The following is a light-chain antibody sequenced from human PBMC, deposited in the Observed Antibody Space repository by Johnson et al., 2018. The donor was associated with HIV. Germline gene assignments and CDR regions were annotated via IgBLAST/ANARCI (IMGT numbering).Light chain of an antibody. V-gene: IGLV1-51*02. CDR1: SSNIGNKY. Sequence: QSVLTQPPSVSAAPGQKVTISCSGSSSNIGNKYVSWYQQLPGTAPKLLIYENNKRPSGIPDRFSCSKSGTSATLGITGLQTGDEAEYYCGTWDSSLGASVYGTGTKVTVL. J-gene: IGLJ1*01. CDR2: ENN. CDR3: GTWDSSLGASV.